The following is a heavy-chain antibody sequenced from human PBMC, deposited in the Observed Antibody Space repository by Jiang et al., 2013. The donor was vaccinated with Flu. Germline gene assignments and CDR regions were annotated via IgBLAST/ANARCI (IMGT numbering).Heavy chain of an antibody. D-gene: IGHD6-19*01. V-gene: IGHV1-69*06. CDR2: FGTA. Sequence: FGTASYAQKFQGRVTITADRSTSTVYMELSSLRSEDTAVYYCATGSGWYSPDYWGQGTLVTVSS. CDR3: ATGSGWYSPDY. J-gene: IGHJ4*02.